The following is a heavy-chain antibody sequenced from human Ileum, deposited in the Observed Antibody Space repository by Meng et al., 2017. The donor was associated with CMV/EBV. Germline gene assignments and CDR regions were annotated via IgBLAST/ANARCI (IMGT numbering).Heavy chain of an antibody. Sequence: QVQLVQAGSELKKPGASVTGSCKASGYNFTSHNIIWVRQAPGQGPEWMGWIDTSTGNPTYAQGFIGRFVFFFDMSVSTTYVQISSLKAEDTAVYYCARDGLSGRYFDYWGQGTLVTVSS. V-gene: IGHV7-4-1*02. J-gene: IGHJ4*02. CDR1: GYNFTSHN. CDR2: IDTSTGNP. D-gene: IGHD1-26*01. CDR3: ARDGLSGRYFDY.